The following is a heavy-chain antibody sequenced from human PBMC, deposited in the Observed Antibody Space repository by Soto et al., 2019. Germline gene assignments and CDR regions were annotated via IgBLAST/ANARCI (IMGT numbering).Heavy chain of an antibody. Sequence: PGGSLRLSCAASGFTFSSYAMSWVRQAPGKGLEWVSGISGSGGSTYYADSVKGRFTISRDNSKNTLCLQMNSLRAEDTAVYYCAKPGAAVTNYYYMDVWGKGTTVTVSS. CDR3: AKPGAAVTNYYYMDV. J-gene: IGHJ6*03. V-gene: IGHV3-23*01. CDR2: ISGSGGST. CDR1: GFTFSSYA. D-gene: IGHD4-17*01.